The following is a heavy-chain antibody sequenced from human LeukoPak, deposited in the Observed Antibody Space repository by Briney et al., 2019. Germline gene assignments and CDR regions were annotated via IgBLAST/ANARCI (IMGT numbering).Heavy chain of an antibody. V-gene: IGHV3-48*01. J-gene: IGHJ4*02. CDR2: ITSSSNAV. CDR3: ARDRMGGTFDY. D-gene: IGHD2-15*01. Sequence: GGSLRLSCAASGFAFSSYAMNWVRQAPGKGLGWVSFITSSSNAVYYADSMKGRFTVSRDNAENSLYLQMNSLRAEDTAVYYCARDRMGGTFDYWGQGTLVTVSS. CDR1: GFAFSSYA.